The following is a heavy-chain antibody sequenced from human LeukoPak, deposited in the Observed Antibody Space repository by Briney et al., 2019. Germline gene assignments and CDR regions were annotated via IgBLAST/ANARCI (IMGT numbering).Heavy chain of an antibody. CDR3: VKDRGYSTFDY. D-gene: IGHD4-23*01. CDR2: MNQDGSER. J-gene: IGHJ4*02. CDR1: GFLFSNSW. Sequence: GGSLRLSCEASGFLFSNSWKSWVRQAPGKGLEWVANMNQDGSERNYVDSVKGRLTISRDNAKGSLYLQMNGLRVEDTAVYFCVKDRGYSTFDYWGQGTLVTVSS. V-gene: IGHV3-7*03.